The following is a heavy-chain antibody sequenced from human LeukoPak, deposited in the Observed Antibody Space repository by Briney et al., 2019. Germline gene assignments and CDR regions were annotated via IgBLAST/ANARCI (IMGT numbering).Heavy chain of an antibody. J-gene: IGHJ4*02. Sequence: GASVKVSCKASGYTFTSYGISWVRQAPGQGLEWMGWISAYNGNTNYAQKLQGRVTITTDASTSTAYMELRSLRSDDTAVYYCARIGSYYDILTGYYPHYFDYWSQGTLVTVSS. V-gene: IGHV1-18*01. D-gene: IGHD3-9*01. CDR1: GYTFTSYG. CDR2: ISAYNGNT. CDR3: ARIGSYYDILTGYYPHYFDY.